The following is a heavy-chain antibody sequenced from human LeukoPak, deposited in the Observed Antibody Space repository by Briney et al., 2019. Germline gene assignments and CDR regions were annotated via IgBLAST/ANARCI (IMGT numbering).Heavy chain of an antibody. Sequence: KASQTLSLTGTVSGGSISSAGNYCSCLPQRPGKGLESTVYIYYSGSTYYNPSLKSRVTISVDTSKNQFSLKLSSVTAADTAVYYCAREPGYSYGDYYDYFDVWGKGTTVTVSS. CDR3: AREPGYSYGDYYDYFDV. J-gene: IGHJ6*03. D-gene: IGHD5-18*01. CDR1: GGSISSAGNY. V-gene: IGHV4-31*03. CDR2: IYYSGST.